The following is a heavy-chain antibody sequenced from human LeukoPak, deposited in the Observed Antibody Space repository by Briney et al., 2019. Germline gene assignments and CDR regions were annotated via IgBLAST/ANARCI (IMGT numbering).Heavy chain of an antibody. CDR1: GYTFTTYY. J-gene: IGHJ5*02. D-gene: IGHD6-19*01. CDR3: ATTPWSVAGTKVPGFDP. CDR2: INPSGGST. V-gene: IGHV1-46*01. Sequence: EAPVKVSCKASGYTFTTYYMHWVRQAPGQGLEWMGIINPSGGSTSDAQKFQGRVTMTRDTSTSTVYMELSSLRSEDTAVYYCATTPWSVAGTKVPGFDPWGQGTLVTVSS.